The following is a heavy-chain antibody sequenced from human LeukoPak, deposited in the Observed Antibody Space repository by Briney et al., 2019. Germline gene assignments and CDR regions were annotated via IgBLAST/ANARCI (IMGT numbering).Heavy chain of an antibody. CDR3: ARGLAGGLDP. Sequence: GGSLRLSCAASGFTFSTYDMHWVRQVTGKGLGWVSSISAAGNTYYSGSVKGRFTISRENAKSSFYLQINSLRGGDTAVYYCARGLAGGLDPWGQGTLVTVSS. CDR2: ISAAGNT. D-gene: IGHD3-9*01. J-gene: IGHJ5*02. CDR1: GFTFSTYD. V-gene: IGHV3-13*01.